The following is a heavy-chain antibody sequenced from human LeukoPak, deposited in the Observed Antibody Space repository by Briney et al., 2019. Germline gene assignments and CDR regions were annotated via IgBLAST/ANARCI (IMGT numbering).Heavy chain of an antibody. Sequence: GGSLRLSCAASEFTFSSYSMNWVRQAPGKGLEWVSYITNSGNSKSYADSVKGRFTISRDNAKNSLYLQMNSLRAEDTAVYYCARGAYYYEDWGQGTLVTVSS. J-gene: IGHJ4*02. CDR2: ITNSGNSK. CDR3: ARGAYYYED. D-gene: IGHD3-22*01. CDR1: EFTFSSYS. V-gene: IGHV3-48*01.